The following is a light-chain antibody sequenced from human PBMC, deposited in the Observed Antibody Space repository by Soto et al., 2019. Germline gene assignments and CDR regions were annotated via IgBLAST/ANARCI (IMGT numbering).Light chain of an antibody. CDR1: RHVYINA. CDR2: GVS. CDR3: QQYGASPFT. V-gene: IGKV3-20*01. J-gene: IGKJ3*01. Sequence: VVLTQSPATLSLSPGDRATLSCRASRHVYINALGWYQQKPGRTPTLLIYGVSTRATDIPDRFSATGSGIDFSLTISGVEPEDSAVYYCQQYGASPFTFGPGTRLEI.